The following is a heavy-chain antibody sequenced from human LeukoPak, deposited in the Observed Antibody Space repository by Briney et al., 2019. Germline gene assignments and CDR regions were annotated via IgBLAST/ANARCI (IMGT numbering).Heavy chain of an antibody. CDR1: GGSISSSSYY. CDR3: ARGQSGSYHYYYYCYMDV. CDR2: IYYSGST. J-gene: IGHJ6*03. Sequence: SETLSLTCTVSGGSISSSSYYWGWIRQPPGKGLEWIGSIYYSGSTYYNPSLKSRVTISVDTSKNQFSLKLSSVTAADTAVYYCARGQSGSYHYYYYCYMDVWGKGTTVTISS. D-gene: IGHD1-26*01. V-gene: IGHV4-39*07.